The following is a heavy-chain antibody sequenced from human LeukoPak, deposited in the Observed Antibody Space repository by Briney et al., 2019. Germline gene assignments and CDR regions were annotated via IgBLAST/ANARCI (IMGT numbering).Heavy chain of an antibody. V-gene: IGHV1-18*04. J-gene: IGHJ3*02. D-gene: IGHD3-9*01. CDR1: GYTFTSYG. CDR3: ARSDWLSTSDGFDI. CDR2: ISAYNGNT. Sequence: ASMKVSCKASGYTFTSYGISWVRQAPGQGLEWMGWISAYNGNTNYAQKLQGRVTMTTDTSTSAAYMELRSLRSDDAAVYYCARSDWLSTSDGFDIWGQGTMVTVSS.